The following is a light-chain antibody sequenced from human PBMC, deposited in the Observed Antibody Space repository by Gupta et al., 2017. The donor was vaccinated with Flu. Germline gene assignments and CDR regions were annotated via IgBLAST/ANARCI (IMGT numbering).Light chain of an antibody. V-gene: IGLV3-25*02. CDR2: KDS. CDR3: QSADSSGTYGYV. J-gene: IGLJ1*01. CDR1: ALPKQY. Sequence: SYELTQPPSVSVSPGQTARITCSGDALPKQYAYWYQQKPGQAPVLVIYKDSERPSGIPERFSGSSSGTTVTLTISGVQAEEEADYYCQSADSSGTYGYVFGTGTKVTVL.